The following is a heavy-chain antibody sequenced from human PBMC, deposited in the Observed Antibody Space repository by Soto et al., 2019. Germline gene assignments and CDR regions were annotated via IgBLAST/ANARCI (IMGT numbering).Heavy chain of an antibody. CDR3: AGGGGIYYDFWSGSTYYYYGLDV. V-gene: IGHV3-7*03. J-gene: IGHJ6*02. D-gene: IGHD3-3*01. CDR2: IKQDGSEK. Sequence: AGSLRLSCAPSAFTFSSYWMSWVRQTPGRGLEWVASIKQDGSEKYSVDSVKGRFTISRDNDKNSLYLQMNSLRAEDTAVYYCAGGGGIYYDFWSGSTYYYYGLDVWGQGTTVTVSS. CDR1: AFTFSSYW.